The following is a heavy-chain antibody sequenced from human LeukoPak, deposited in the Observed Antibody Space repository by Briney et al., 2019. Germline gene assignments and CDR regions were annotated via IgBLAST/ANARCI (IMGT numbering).Heavy chain of an antibody. CDR2: IYHSGST. Sequence: SEPLSLTCAVSGASINSSNWWSWVRQSPGKGLEWIGEIYHSGSTNYNPPLKSRDTISVDKSKNQFSLKVTSVTAADTAMYYCARDQQYYDGSGYPEDGFDVWGQGTMVTVSS. D-gene: IGHD3-22*01. CDR3: ARDQQYYDGSGYPEDGFDV. CDR1: GASINSSNW. J-gene: IGHJ3*01. V-gene: IGHV4-4*02.